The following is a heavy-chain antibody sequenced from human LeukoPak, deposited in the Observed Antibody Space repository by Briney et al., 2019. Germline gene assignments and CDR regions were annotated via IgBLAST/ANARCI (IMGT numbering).Heavy chain of an antibody. CDR3: ATPLLSRGPNPKNDY. Sequence: GGSLRLSCAASGFTFSTYAMSWVRQAPGKGLEWVSAISGSGGSTYYADPVKGRFTISRDNSKNTLYLQMNSLRAEDTAVYYCATPLLSRGPNPKNDYWGQGTLVTVSS. CDR2: ISGSGGST. V-gene: IGHV3-23*01. J-gene: IGHJ4*02. CDR1: GFTFSTYA. D-gene: IGHD2/OR15-2a*01.